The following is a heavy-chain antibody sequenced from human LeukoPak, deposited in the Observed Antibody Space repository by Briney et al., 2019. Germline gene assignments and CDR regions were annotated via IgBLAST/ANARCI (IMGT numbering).Heavy chain of an antibody. J-gene: IGHJ4*02. V-gene: IGHV4-38-2*02. CDR1: GYSISSGCY. CDR2: IYHSGST. Sequence: SETLSLTCTVSGYSISSGCYWGWIRQPPGKGLEWIGSIYHSGSTYYNPSLKSRVTISVDTSKNQFSLKLSSVTAADTAVYYCARRYQLLYPFDYWGQGTQVTVSS. D-gene: IGHD2-2*02. CDR3: ARRYQLLYPFDY.